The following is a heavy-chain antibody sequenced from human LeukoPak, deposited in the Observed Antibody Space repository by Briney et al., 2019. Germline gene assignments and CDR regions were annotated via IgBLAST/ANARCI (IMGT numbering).Heavy chain of an antibody. V-gene: IGHV1-8*01. D-gene: IGHD3-16*01. CDR2: MNPNSGNT. J-gene: IGHJ4*02. CDR1: GYTFTSYD. CDR3: ASSPRQGDPPAPFHY. Sequence: ASVKVSCKASGYTFTSYDINWVRQGTGQGLEWMGWMNPNSGNTGYAQKFQGRVTMTRNTSISTAYMELSSLRSEDTAVYYCASSPRQGDPPAPFHYWGQGTLVTVSS.